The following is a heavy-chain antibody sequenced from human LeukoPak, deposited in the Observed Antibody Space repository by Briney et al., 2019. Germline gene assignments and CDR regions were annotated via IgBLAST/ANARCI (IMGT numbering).Heavy chain of an antibody. CDR3: ARSSDFWSGYPKAPYYYYYMDV. Sequence: GESLKISCKGSGYSFTSYWIGWVRQMPGKGLEWMGIIYPGDSDTRYSPSFQGQVTISADKSISTAYLQWSSLKASDTAMYYCARSSDFWSGYPKAPYYYYYMDVWGKGTMVTVSS. D-gene: IGHD3-3*01. CDR1: GYSFTSYW. CDR2: IYPGDSDT. J-gene: IGHJ6*03. V-gene: IGHV5-51*01.